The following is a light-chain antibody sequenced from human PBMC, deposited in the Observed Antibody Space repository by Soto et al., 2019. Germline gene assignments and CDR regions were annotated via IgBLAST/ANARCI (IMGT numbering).Light chain of an antibody. V-gene: IGLV2-14*01. CDR1: SGDVGGYDY. J-gene: IGLJ1*01. Sequence: QSALTQPASVSGSPGQSIAISCTGTSGDVGGYDYVSWYQQHPDKAPKLMIYEVTKRPSWVSNRFSGSKSGNTASLTISGLQPEDEADYYCSSHTGGSTRVFGSGTKRTVL. CDR3: SSHTGGSTRV. CDR2: EVT.